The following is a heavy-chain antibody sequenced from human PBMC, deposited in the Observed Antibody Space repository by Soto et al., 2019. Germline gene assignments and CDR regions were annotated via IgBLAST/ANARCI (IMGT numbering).Heavy chain of an antibody. V-gene: IGHV5-51*01. D-gene: IGHD1-20*01. J-gene: IGHJ1*01. CDR1: GYSFTSNW. Sequence: GESLKISCKGSGYSFTSNWIGWVRQMPGKGLEWMGLIYPGDSETRYSPSFQGQVTISADKSISTAYLQWSSLKASDTAMYFCARHDGGISGTRFQHWGQGTLLTVSS. CDR2: IYPGDSET. CDR3: ARHDGGISGTRFQH.